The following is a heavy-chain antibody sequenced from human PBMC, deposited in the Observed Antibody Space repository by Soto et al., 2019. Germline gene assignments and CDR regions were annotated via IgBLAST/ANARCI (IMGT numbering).Heavy chain of an antibody. CDR2: IFYSGST. CDR3: ARKMVRGELDC. D-gene: IGHD3-10*01. CDR1: GGSISSGIYY. Sequence: QVQLQESGPGLVKPSQTLSLTCTVSGGSISSGIYYWSWIRQHPGKGLEWIGYIFYSGSTYYNPSLKSRVTISVDMSKNQCSLKLSSVTAADTAVYYCARKMVRGELDCWGQGTLVTVSS. V-gene: IGHV4-31*03. J-gene: IGHJ4*02.